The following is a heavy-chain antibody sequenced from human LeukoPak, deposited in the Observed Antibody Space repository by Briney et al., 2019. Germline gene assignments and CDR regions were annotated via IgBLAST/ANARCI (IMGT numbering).Heavy chain of an antibody. Sequence: ASVKVSCKVSGYTLTELSMHWVRQAPGKGLEWMGGFDPEDGETIYAQKFQGRVTMTEDTSTDTAYMELSSLRSEDTAVYYCARTWIQLFTPDFDLWGQGTLVTVSS. V-gene: IGHV1-24*01. CDR2: FDPEDGET. CDR1: GYTLTELS. CDR3: ARTWIQLFTPDFDL. D-gene: IGHD5-18*01. J-gene: IGHJ4*02.